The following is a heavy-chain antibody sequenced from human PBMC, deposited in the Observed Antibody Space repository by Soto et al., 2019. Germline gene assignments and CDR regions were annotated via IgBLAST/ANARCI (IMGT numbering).Heavy chain of an antibody. CDR2: LYSDGTT. V-gene: IGHV3-66*01. CDR3: ARDTTVTTPTYFAS. CDR1: GLTVSNSY. Sequence: EVQLVESGGGLVQPGGSLRLSCAASGLTVSNSYMNWVRQAPGEGLEWVSILYSDGTTYYADSVKGRFTISRDNSKNTLYLQMHSLRADDPAVYYCARDTTVTTPTYFASWGQGTLVIVSS. J-gene: IGHJ4*02. D-gene: IGHD4-17*01.